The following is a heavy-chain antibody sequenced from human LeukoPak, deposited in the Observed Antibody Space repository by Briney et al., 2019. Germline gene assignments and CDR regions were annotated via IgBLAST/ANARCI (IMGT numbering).Heavy chain of an antibody. CDR2: INPNSGGT. CDR3: ARVNPTTLYYDFWSGYYEIDY. J-gene: IGHJ4*02. Sequence: ASVKVSCKASGYTFTGYYMHWVRQAPGQGLEWMGWINPNSGGTNYAQKFQGRVTMTRDTSVSTAYMELSRLRSDDTAVYYCARVNPTTLYYDFWSGYYEIDYWGQGTLVTVSS. V-gene: IGHV1-2*02. CDR1: GYTFTGYY. D-gene: IGHD3-3*01.